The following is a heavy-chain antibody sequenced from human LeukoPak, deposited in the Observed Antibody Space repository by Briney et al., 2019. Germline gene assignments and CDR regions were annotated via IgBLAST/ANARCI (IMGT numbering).Heavy chain of an antibody. J-gene: IGHJ2*01. V-gene: IGHV3-53*01. CDR2: FYSGGDT. Sequence: GGSLRLSCAASGFTVSSNYMSWVRQAPGEGLEWVSVFYSGGDTHYADSVKGRFTISRDNSKNMLYLQMNSLRAEDTAVYYCARDSTGYWYFDLWGRGTLVSVSS. CDR1: GFTVSSNY. CDR3: ARDSTGYWYFDL. D-gene: IGHD3-3*02.